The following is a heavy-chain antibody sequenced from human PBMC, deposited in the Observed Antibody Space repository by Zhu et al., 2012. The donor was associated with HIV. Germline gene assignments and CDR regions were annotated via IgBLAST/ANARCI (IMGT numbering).Heavy chain of an antibody. CDR3: ARGGGGLVTMIVVVTGDAFDI. CDR1: GGSISSGDYY. D-gene: IGHD3-22*01. V-gene: IGHV4-30-4*08. J-gene: IGHJ3*02. CDR2: IYYSGST. Sequence: QVQLQESGPGLVKPSQTLSLTCTVSGGSISSGDYYWSWIRQPPGKGLEWIGYIYYSGSTYYNPSLKSRVTISVDTSKNQFSLKLSSVTAADTAVYYCARGGGGLVTMIVVVTGDAFDILGPRAMVT.